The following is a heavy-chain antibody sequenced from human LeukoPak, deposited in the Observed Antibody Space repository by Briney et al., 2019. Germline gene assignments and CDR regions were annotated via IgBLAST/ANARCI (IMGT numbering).Heavy chain of an antibody. V-gene: IGHV5-51*01. CDR2: IYPGDSDT. D-gene: IGHD4-17*01. Sequence: GESLKISCKGSGYSFTSYWICWVRQMPGKGLEWMGIIYPGDSDTRYSPSFQGQVTISADKSISTAYLQWSSLKASDTAMYYCARGLYGDYVSTYNWFDPWGQGTLVTVSS. J-gene: IGHJ5*02. CDR3: ARGLYGDYVSTYNWFDP. CDR1: GYSFTSYW.